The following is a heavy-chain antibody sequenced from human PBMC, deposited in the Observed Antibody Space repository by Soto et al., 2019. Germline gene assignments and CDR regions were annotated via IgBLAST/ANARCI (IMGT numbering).Heavy chain of an antibody. CDR1: GGSISRRDYY. J-gene: IGHJ6*02. V-gene: IGHV4-30-4*01. D-gene: IGHD6-13*01. Sequence: SEPLCLTCTVSGGSISRRDYYWNWFRQPAGQGLEWIGFIYYSGSTYYNPSHNSRVTISLDTYKSQFSLNVGSVTAADTAVYYCARYSSNALSGFHVCGQGTTGTHS. CDR2: IYYSGST. CDR3: ARYSSNALSGFHV.